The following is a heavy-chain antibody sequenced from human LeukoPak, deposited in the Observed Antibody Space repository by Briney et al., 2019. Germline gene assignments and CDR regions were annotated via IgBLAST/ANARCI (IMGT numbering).Heavy chain of an antibody. CDR3: ARQNDFRLDY. V-gene: IGHV5-51*01. CDR1: GYTFSSYW. Sequence: GESLKISCKGSGYTFSSYWIGWVRQMPGKGLEWMGIIYPGDSDTRYSPSLQGQVTISVDTSIGAAYLQWSSLKASDTAIYYCARQNDFRLDYWGQGTLVTVSS. D-gene: IGHD3-3*01. J-gene: IGHJ4*02. CDR2: IYPGDSDT.